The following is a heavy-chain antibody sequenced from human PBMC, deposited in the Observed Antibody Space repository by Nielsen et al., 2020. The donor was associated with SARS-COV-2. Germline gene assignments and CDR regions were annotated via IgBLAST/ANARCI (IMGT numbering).Heavy chain of an antibody. J-gene: IGHJ4*02. Sequence: SETLSLTCTVSGGSISSYYWSWIRQPPGKGLEWIGYIYYSGSTYYNPSLKSRVTISVDTSKNQFSLKLSSVTAADTAVYYCARHPGRIQLWLNYWGQGTLVTVSS. CDR2: IYYSGST. D-gene: IGHD5-18*01. CDR1: GGSISSYY. CDR3: ARHPGRIQLWLNY. V-gene: IGHV4-59*04.